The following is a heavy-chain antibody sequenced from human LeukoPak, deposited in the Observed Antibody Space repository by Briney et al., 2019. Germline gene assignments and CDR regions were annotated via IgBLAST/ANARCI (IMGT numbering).Heavy chain of an antibody. CDR3: ARDRGGIVVI. D-gene: IGHD3-22*01. V-gene: IGHV3-66*01. CDR1: GFIVSGDF. J-gene: IGHJ4*02. CDR2: IYSDGST. Sequence: PGGSLRLSCAASGFIVSGDFMSWVRQAPGKGLEWVSVIYSDGSTYYADSVKGRFTISRDNAKNSLYLQMNSLRAEDTAVYYCARDRGGIVVIWGQGTLVTVSS.